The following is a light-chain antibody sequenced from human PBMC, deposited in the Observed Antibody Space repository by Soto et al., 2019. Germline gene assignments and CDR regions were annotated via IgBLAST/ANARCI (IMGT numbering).Light chain of an antibody. CDR1: SSDIGAYNY. CDR3: SSYTSSSTVV. Sequence: QSVLTQPASVSASPGQSITVSCTGTSSDIGAYNYVSWYQQHPGKAPKLMIYDVSHRPSGVSNRFSASKSGNTASLTISGLQAEDEADYFCSSYTSSSTVVFGGGTKLTVL. V-gene: IGLV2-14*01. J-gene: IGLJ3*02. CDR2: DVS.